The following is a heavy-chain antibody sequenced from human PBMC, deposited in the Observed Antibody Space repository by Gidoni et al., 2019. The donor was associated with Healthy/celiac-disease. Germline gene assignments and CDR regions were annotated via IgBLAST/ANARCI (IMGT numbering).Heavy chain of an antibody. CDR3: ARGDILTGSPRDDAFDI. D-gene: IGHD3-9*01. V-gene: IGHV4-39*01. CDR2: IYYSEST. J-gene: IGHJ3*02. CDR1: GGSISSSSYY. Sequence: QLQLQESGPGLVKPSETLSLTCTVSGGSISSSSYYWGWIRQPPGKGLEWIGSIYYSESTYYNPSLKSRVTISVDTSKNQFSLKLSSVTAADTAVYYCARGDILTGSPRDDAFDIWGQGTMVTVSS.